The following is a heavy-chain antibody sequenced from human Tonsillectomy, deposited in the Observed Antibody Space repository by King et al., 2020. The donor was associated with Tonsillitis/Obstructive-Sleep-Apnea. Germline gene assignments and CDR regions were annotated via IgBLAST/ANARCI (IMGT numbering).Heavy chain of an antibody. CDR2: ISYSGNTI. CDR1: GFIFSSYS. V-gene: IGHV3-48*02. Sequence: VQLVESGGGLVQPGGSLRLSCAASGFIFSSYSMNWVRQAPGKGLEWVSYISYSGNTIFYADSVKGRFTISRDNAKNSLYLQMNSLRDEDTAVYYCARDRTHPMTNAFDVWGQGTMVTVSS. J-gene: IGHJ3*01. CDR3: ARDRTHPMTNAFDV.